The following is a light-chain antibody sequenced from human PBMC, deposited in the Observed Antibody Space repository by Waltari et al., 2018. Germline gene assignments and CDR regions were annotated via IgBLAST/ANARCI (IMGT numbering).Light chain of an antibody. CDR1: QDISNY. CDR3: QQYSNLPFT. V-gene: IGKV1-33*01. Sequence: IQMTQSPSSLSASVGDRVTIPCQASQDISNYLNWYQQKPGKAPKLLIYDASNLETGVPSRFSGSGSGTDFTFTISNLQPEDFSTYYCQQYSNLPFTFGPGTKVDIK. CDR2: DAS. J-gene: IGKJ3*01.